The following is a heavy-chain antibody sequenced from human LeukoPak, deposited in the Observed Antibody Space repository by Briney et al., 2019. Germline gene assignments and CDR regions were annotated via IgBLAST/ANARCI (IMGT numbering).Heavy chain of an antibody. CDR3: AKVVSGDYVWGSYRLNWFDP. CDR2: IKSDGSTT. J-gene: IGHJ5*02. CDR1: GFTFSNYW. V-gene: IGHV3-74*01. D-gene: IGHD3-16*02. Sequence: PGGSLRLSCAASGFTFSNYWMHWVRQAPGKGLVWVSRIKSDGSTTYYADSVKGRFTISRDNSKNTLYLQMNSLRAEDTAVYYCAKVVSGDYVWGSYRLNWFDPWGQGTLVTVSS.